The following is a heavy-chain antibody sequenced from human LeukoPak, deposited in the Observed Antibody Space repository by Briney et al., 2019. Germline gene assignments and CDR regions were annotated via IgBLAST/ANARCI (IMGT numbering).Heavy chain of an antibody. V-gene: IGHV3-21*01. Sequence: GGSLRLSCAASRFTFSGYSMNWVSQAPGKGLEWVSSIRTTSRYIYYADSVKARFTVSRDNAKNSLYLQMNSLRAEDTAVYYCARGNSDYDHDYWGQGTLVTVSS. J-gene: IGHJ4*02. CDR3: ARGNSDYDHDY. D-gene: IGHD5-12*01. CDR2: IRTTSRYI. CDR1: RFTFSGYS.